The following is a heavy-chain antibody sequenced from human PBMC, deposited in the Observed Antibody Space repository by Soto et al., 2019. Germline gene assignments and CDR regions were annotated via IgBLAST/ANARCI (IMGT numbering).Heavy chain of an antibody. V-gene: IGHV1-18*04. Sequence: GGPVKVSCKASGYTFTSYGISWVRQAPGQGLEWMGWISAYNGNTNYAQKLQGRVTMTTDTSTSTAYMELRSLRSDDTAVYYCARAGAARPYNWFDPWGQGTLVTVSS. D-gene: IGHD6-6*01. J-gene: IGHJ5*02. CDR1: GYTFTSYG. CDR2: ISAYNGNT. CDR3: ARAGAARPYNWFDP.